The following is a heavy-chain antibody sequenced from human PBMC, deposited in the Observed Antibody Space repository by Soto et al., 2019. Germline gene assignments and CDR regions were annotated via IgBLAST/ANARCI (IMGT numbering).Heavy chain of an antibody. CDR3: ANSGERSIWKRYYGMDV. J-gene: IGHJ6*02. D-gene: IGHD1-1*01. CDR2: ISYDGSNK. CDR1: GFTFSSYG. V-gene: IGHV3-30*18. Sequence: GGSLRLSCAASGFTFSSYGMHWVRQAPGKGLEWVAVISYDGSNKYYADSVKGRFTISRDNSKNTLYLQMNSLRAEDTAVYYCANSGERSIWKRYYGMDVWGQGTTVTVSS.